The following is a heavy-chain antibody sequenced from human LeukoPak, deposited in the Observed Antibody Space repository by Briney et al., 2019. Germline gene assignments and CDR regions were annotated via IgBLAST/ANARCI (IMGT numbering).Heavy chain of an antibody. J-gene: IGHJ3*02. CDR1: GYTFTSYG. CDR2: ISAYNGNT. V-gene: IGHV1-18*01. Sequence: ASVKVSCKASGYTFTSYGISWVRQAPGQGLEWMGWISAYNGNTNYAQKLQGRVTMTTDTSTGTAYMELRSLRSDDTAVYYCARGVTMAVENAFDIWGQGTMVTVSS. CDR3: ARGVTMAVENAFDI. D-gene: IGHD3-10*01.